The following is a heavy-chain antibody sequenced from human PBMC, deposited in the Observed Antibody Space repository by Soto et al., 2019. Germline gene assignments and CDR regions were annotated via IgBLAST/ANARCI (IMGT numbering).Heavy chain of an antibody. D-gene: IGHD3-10*01. CDR2: IKSKVDGGTT. V-gene: IGHV3-15*07. J-gene: IGHJ4*02. CDR3: STGGYPSGLDY. Sequence: EVQLVESGGGSVKPGGSLRPSCEVSVFTLSNARMNWVRQAPGKGLEWVGRIKSKVDGGTTDYAAPVKGRFTISRDDSKNMLFLQMNSLKSEDTAVYYCSTGGYPSGLDYWGQGTLVTVSS. CDR1: VFTLSNAR.